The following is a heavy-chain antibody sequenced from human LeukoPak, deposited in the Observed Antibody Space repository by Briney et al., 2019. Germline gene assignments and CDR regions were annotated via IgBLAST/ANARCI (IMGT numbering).Heavy chain of an antibody. CDR3: ARGRYYDSSGYAIDY. V-gene: IGHV3-11*01. CDR1: GFTFSDYY. D-gene: IGHD3-22*01. Sequence: GGSLRLSCAASGFTFSDYYMSWIRQAPGKGLEWVSYISSRGSTIYYADSVKGRFTISRDNAKNSLYLQMNSLRAEDTAVYYCARGRYYDSSGYAIDYWGQGTLVTVSS. CDR2: ISSRGSTI. J-gene: IGHJ4*02.